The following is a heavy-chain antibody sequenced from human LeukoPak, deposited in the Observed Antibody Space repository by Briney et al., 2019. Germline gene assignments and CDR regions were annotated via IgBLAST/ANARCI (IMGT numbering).Heavy chain of an antibody. Sequence: GGPLRLSCAASGFTFSSYGMHWVRQAPGKGLEWVAFIRYDGSNKYYADSVKGRFTISRDNSKNTLYLQMNSLRAEDTAVYYCAKSNPCSSTSCDWFDPWGQGTLVTVSS. D-gene: IGHD2-2*01. J-gene: IGHJ5*02. CDR3: AKSNPCSSTSCDWFDP. V-gene: IGHV3-30*02. CDR1: GFTFSSYG. CDR2: IRYDGSNK.